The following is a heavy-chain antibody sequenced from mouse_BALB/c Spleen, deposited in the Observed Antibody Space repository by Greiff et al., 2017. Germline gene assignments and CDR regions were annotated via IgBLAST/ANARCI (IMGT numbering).Heavy chain of an antibody. D-gene: IGHD1-1*01. J-gene: IGHJ2*01. CDR3: ARGSTVVEYYFDY. Sequence: EVKVVESGGGLVKPGGSLKLSCAASGFTFSSYAMSWVRQSPEKRLEWVAEISSGGSYTYYPDTVTGRFTISRDNAKNTLYLEMSSLRSEDTAMYYCARGSTVVEYYFDYWGQGTTLTVSS. CDR1: GFTFSSYA. V-gene: IGHV5-9-4*01. CDR2: ISSGGSYT.